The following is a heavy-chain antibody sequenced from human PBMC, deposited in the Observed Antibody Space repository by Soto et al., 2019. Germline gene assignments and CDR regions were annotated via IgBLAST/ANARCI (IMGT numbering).Heavy chain of an antibody. V-gene: IGHV1-8*01. CDR3: ARSTNDYGDRH. CDR2: MDPNSGNT. J-gene: IGHJ4*02. D-gene: IGHD4-17*01. CDR1: GYTFTSYD. Sequence: QVQLVQSGAEVKKPGASVKVSCKASGYTFTSYDINWARQATGQGLEWMGWMDPNSGNTGYALKFQGRGTMTRNTSISTAYRELSSPRCEDPAVYYCARSTNDYGDRHWGQGDLVTGSS.